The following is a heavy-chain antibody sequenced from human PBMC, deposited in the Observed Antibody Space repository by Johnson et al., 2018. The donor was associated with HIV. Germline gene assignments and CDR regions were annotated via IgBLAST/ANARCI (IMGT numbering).Heavy chain of an antibody. Sequence: VQLVESGGGVVQPGGSLRLSCAASGFTFSSYGMHWVRQAPGKGLEWVAFIRYDGSNKYYADSVKGRFTISRDNSKNTLSLQMISLRAEDTAMYYCAKARSLLYYGGFDAFDIWGQGTMVSVSS. J-gene: IGHJ3*02. CDR2: IRYDGSNK. V-gene: IGHV3-30*02. CDR1: GFTFSSYG. CDR3: AKARSLLYYGGFDAFDI. D-gene: IGHD4-23*01.